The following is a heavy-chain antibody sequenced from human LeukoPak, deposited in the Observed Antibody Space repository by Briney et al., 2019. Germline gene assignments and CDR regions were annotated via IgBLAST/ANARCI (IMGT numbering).Heavy chain of an antibody. CDR2: ISGSGGST. J-gene: IGHJ6*03. CDR1: GFTFSSYA. D-gene: IGHD2-2*01. CDR3: ANLCSSTSCSYYYYYYMDV. Sequence: GGSLRLSCAASGFTFSSYAMSWVRQAPGKGLEWVSAISGSGGSTYYADSVKGRFTISRDNSKNTLYLQMNSLRAEDTAVYYCANLCSSTSCSYYYYYYMDVWGKGTTVTVSS. V-gene: IGHV3-23*01.